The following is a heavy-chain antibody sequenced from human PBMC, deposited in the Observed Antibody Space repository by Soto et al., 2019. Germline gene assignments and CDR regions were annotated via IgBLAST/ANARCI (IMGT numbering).Heavy chain of an antibody. CDR3: AREGYNWNYDAFDI. Sequence: SETLSLNCAVYVGSVSGYYWSWIRQPPGKGLEWIGEINRSGSTNYNPSLKSRVTISVDTSKNQFSLKLSSVTAADTAVYYCAREGYNWNYDAFDIWGQGTMVTVSS. CDR1: VGSVSGYY. CDR2: INRSGST. D-gene: IGHD1-7*01. V-gene: IGHV4-34*01. J-gene: IGHJ3*02.